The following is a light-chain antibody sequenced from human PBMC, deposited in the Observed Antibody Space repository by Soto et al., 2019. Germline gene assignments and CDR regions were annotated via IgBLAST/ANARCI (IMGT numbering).Light chain of an antibody. V-gene: IGKV1-17*01. J-gene: IGKJ1*01. CDR3: LQPYAYPWT. Sequence: DIQMTQSPSSLSASVGDRVTITCRAGQDIRTDLGWYQQKPGQDPKRLIYAASSLQIGVPSRFSVSGSVTAFTLTISSLRPEDVATYYCLQPYAYPWTLGQGTRVEIK. CDR2: AAS. CDR1: QDIRTD.